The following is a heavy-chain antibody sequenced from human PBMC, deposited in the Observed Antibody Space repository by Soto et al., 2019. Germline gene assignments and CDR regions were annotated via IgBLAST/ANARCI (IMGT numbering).Heavy chain of an antibody. CDR1: GFTFSSYA. D-gene: IGHD3-9*01. V-gene: IGHV3-23*01. CDR3: AKEYSDFLTAYYGPLNIYYYYSGMDV. J-gene: IGHJ6*02. Sequence: GGSLRLSCAASGFTFSSYATTWVRQAPGKGLEWVSSITGSAGSTYNADSVKGRFTISRDNSENTLYLQMNSLRPEDTAVYYCAKEYSDFLTAYYGPLNIYYYYSGMDVWGQGTTVTVSS. CDR2: ITGSAGST.